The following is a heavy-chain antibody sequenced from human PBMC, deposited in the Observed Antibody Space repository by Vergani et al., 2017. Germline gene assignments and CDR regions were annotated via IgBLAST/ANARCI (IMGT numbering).Heavy chain of an antibody. D-gene: IGHD2/OR15-2a*01. CDR1: GFTFDDYA. V-gene: IGHV3-9*01. Sequence: EVQLVESGGGLVQPGRSLRLSCAASGFTFDDYAMHWVRQAPGKGLEWVSGINWNSDSIAYADSVKGRFTISRDNAKNSLYLQMNSLRAEDTALYYCVKDIGEYGNDWYFDLWGRGTQGTDCS. J-gene: IGHJ2*01. CDR2: INWNSDSI. CDR3: VKDIGEYGNDWYFDL.